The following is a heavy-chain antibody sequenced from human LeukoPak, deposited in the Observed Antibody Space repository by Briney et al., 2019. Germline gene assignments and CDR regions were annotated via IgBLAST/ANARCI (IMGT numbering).Heavy chain of an antibody. Sequence: PSETLSLTCTVSGVSISSYYWNWIRQPPGRGLEWIGYIYYSGSTNYNPSLKSRVTISVDTSKNQFSLKLRSVTAADTAVYYCARRRGAVAGRIYYFDYWGQGTLVTVSS. V-gene: IGHV4-59*12. CDR3: ARRRGAVAGRIYYFDY. D-gene: IGHD6-19*01. CDR1: GVSISSYY. J-gene: IGHJ4*02. CDR2: IYYSGST.